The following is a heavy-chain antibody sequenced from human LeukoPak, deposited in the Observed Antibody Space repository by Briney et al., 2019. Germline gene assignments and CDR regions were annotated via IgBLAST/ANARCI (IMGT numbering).Heavy chain of an antibody. J-gene: IGHJ4*02. D-gene: IGHD3-9*01. CDR3: AGPHGYHYDILTFDY. V-gene: IGHV3-23*01. CDR1: GFTFSSYA. CDR2: ISGSGGST. Sequence: PGGSLRLSCAASGFTFSSYAMSWVRQAPGKGLEWVSAISGSGGSTYYADSVKGRFTISRDNSKNTLYLQMNSLRAEDTAVYYCAGPHGYHYDILTFDYWGQGTLVTVSS.